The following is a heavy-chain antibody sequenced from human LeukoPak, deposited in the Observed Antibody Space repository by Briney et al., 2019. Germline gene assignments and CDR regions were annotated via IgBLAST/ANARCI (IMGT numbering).Heavy chain of an antibody. D-gene: IGHD3-3*01. V-gene: IGHV1-18*01. J-gene: IGHJ4*02. CDR3: ARGRYYDFWSGYYIHHFDY. CDR1: GYTFTSYG. Sequence: ASVKVSCKASGYTFTSYGISWVRQAPGQGLEWMGWIGAYNGNTNYAQKLQGRVTMTTDTSTSTAYMELRSLRSDDTAVYYCARGRYYDFWSGYYIHHFDYWGQGTLVTVSS. CDR2: IGAYNGNT.